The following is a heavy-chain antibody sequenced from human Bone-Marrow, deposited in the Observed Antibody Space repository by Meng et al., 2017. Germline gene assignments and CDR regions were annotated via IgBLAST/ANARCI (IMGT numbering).Heavy chain of an antibody. Sequence: SVKVSCKASGGTFSSYAISWVRQAPGQGLEWMGGIIPIFGTANYAQKFQGRVTITADESTSTAYMELRSLRSEDKAVYYCARGYSSGWYPGHDAFDIWGQGTMVTVSS. D-gene: IGHD6-19*01. CDR3: ARGYSSGWYPGHDAFDI. J-gene: IGHJ3*02. CDR1: GGTFSSYA. CDR2: IIPIFGTA. V-gene: IGHV1-69*13.